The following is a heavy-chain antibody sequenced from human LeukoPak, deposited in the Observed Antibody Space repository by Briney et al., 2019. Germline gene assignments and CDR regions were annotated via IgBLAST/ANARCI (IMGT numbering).Heavy chain of an antibody. CDR2: IKQDGSEK. CDR1: GFTVSSYW. V-gene: IGHV3-7*01. J-gene: IGHJ6*03. Sequence: GGPLRLSCAASGFTVSSYWMSWVRQAPGKGLEWVANIKQDGSEKYYVDSVKGRFTISRDNAKNSLYLQMNSLRAEDTAVYYCARERRTNNYYYYMDVWGKGTMVTVSS. CDR3: ARERRTNNYYYYMDV. D-gene: IGHD2-2*01.